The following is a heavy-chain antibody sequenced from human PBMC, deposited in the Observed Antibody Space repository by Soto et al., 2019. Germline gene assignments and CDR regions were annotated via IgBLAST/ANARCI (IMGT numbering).Heavy chain of an antibody. V-gene: IGHV4-39*01. CDR2: IFCTGST. Sequence: PFGTQSLACTVSGGNIISHRYYCAWRRQRPGKGLEWVGSIFCTGSTYYSPSLKARLTISVDPSKNQCPLKLTYVTAAYTAMFYCARPKDNGAPAAKGWFDPWGQGTLVTVSS. CDR1: GGNIISHRYY. CDR3: ARPKDNGAPAAKGWFDP. D-gene: IGHD2-2*01. J-gene: IGHJ5*02.